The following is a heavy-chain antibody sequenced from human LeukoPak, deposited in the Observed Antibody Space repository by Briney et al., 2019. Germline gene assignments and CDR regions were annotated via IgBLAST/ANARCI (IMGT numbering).Heavy chain of an antibody. V-gene: IGHV1-69*01. D-gene: IGHD5-24*01. CDR1: GGTFSSYA. J-gene: IGHJ6*02. CDR2: IIPIFGTA. CDR3: ARSSATIGAIGVSEGMDV. Sequence: GSSVKVSCKASGGTFSSYAISWVRQAPGQGLEWMGGIIPIFGTANYAQKFQGRVTITADESTSTAYMELSSLRSEDTAVYYCARSSATIGAIGVSEGMDVWGQGTTVTVSS.